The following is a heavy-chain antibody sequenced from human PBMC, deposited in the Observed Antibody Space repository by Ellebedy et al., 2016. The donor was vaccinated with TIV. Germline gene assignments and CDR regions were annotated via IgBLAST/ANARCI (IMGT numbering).Heavy chain of an antibody. CDR3: AKGWLGAGAGTDFDY. CDR1: GFPFSSYA. CDR2: ISDSGGNT. V-gene: IGHV3-23*01. J-gene: IGHJ4*02. D-gene: IGHD6-13*01. Sequence: GESLKISXAASGFPFSSYAMNWVRQPPEKGLEWVSSISDSGGNTYYADSVRGRFTFSRDNSKNTLYLQMNSLRAEDTAVYYCAKGWLGAGAGTDFDYWGRGTLVTVSS.